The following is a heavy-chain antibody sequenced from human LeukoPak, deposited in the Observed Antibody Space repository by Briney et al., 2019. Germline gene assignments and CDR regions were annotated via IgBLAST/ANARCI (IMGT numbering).Heavy chain of an antibody. CDR2: IYSSGNT. Sequence: PSQTLSLTCAVSGASISSSNYYWGWVRQSPGKGLEWIGNIYSSGNTYYNASLKSRVTMYIDTSKNQFSLKLSSVTAADTAMYYCAKSNGYGLIDYWGQGTLVTVSS. J-gene: IGHJ4*02. V-gene: IGHV4-39*01. D-gene: IGHD5-12*01. CDR1: GASISSSNYY. CDR3: AKSNGYGLIDY.